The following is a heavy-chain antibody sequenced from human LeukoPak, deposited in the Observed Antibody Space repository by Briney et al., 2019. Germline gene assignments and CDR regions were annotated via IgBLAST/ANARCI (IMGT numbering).Heavy chain of an antibody. CDR1: GFTFSSYS. CDR2: ISTSGSYI. CDR3: ARDARGHHAFDI. V-gene: IGHV3-21*01. J-gene: IGHJ3*02. Sequence: GGSLRLSCAASGFTFSSYSMNWVRQAPGKGLEWVSYISTSGSYIYYADSVKGRFTMSRDNAKNSLYLQMNGLRAEDTAVYYCARDARGHHAFDIGGQGTMVTVSS. D-gene: IGHD3-16*01.